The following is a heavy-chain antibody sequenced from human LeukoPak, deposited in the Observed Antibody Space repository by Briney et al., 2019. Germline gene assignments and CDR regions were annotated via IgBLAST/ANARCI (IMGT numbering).Heavy chain of an antibody. CDR1: GFTFSSYA. V-gene: IGHV3-23*01. CDR3: AKDRRSSIVVVTHFDY. CDR2: ISGSGGST. D-gene: IGHD3-22*01. Sequence: GGSLRLSCAASGFTFSSYAMSWVRRAPGKGLEWVSAISGSGGSTYYADSVKSRFTISRDNSKNTLYLQMNSLRAEDTAVYYCAKDRRSSIVVVTHFDYWGQGTLVTVSS. J-gene: IGHJ4*02.